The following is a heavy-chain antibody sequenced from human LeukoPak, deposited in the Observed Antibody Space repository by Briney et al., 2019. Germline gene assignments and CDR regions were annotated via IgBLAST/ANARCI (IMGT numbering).Heavy chain of an antibody. CDR1: GFTFSSYA. V-gene: IGHV3-23*01. D-gene: IGHD3-3*01. CDR2: ISGSGGST. CDR3: AKPLYDFWSGYYDNDY. Sequence: GGSLRLSCAASGFTFSSYAMSWVRQAPGKGLEWVSAISGSGGSTYYADSVKGRFTISRDNSKNTLYLQMNSLRAEDTAVYYCAKPLYDFWSGYYDNDYWGQGTLVTVSS. J-gene: IGHJ4*02.